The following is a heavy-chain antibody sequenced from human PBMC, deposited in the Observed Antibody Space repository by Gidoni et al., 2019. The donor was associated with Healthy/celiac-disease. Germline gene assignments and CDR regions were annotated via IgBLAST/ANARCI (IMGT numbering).Heavy chain of an antibody. CDR2: ISSSGSTI. Sequence: QVQLVESGGGLVKPGGSLRLSCAASGFTFSAYSMGWIRQAPGKGLEWVSYISSSGSTIYYADSVKGRFTISRDNAKNSLYLQMNSLRAEDTAVYYCARVDYYDSSGYYLYYLDYWGQGTLVTVSS. D-gene: IGHD3-22*01. CDR3: ARVDYYDSSGYYLYYLDY. J-gene: IGHJ4*02. V-gene: IGHV3-11*01. CDR1: GFTFSAYS.